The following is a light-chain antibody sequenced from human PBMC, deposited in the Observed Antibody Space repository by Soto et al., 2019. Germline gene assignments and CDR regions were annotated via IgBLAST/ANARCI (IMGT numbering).Light chain of an antibody. J-gene: IGLJ1*01. CDR1: SSNNGAGYQ. Sequence: QPVLTQPPSVSGAPGQRVNISCTGSSSNNGAGYQIHWYQQLPGTAPKLLIYGNTNRPSGVPDRFSGSKSGTSASLAITGLQAEDEADYYCQSYDSSLSAYVFGTGTKLTVL. CDR2: GNT. CDR3: QSYDSSLSAYV. V-gene: IGLV1-40*01.